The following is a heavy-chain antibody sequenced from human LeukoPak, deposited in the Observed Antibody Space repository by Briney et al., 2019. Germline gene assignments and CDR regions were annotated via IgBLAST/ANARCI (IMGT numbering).Heavy chain of an antibody. CDR2: ISGSGGST. J-gene: IGHJ4*02. D-gene: IGHD2/OR15-2a*01. CDR3: AKDQRFALSNYDY. Sequence: PGGSLRLPCAASGFTVSSKYMSWVRQAPGKGLEWVSGISGSGGSTYYADSVKGRFTISRDNSNNTLYLQMTSLRAEDTAVYYCAKDQRFALSNYDYWGQGTLVTVSS. V-gene: IGHV3-23*01. CDR1: GFTVSSKY.